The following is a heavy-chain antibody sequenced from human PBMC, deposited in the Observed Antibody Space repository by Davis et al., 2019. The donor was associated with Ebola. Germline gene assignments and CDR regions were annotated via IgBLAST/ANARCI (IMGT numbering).Heavy chain of an antibody. CDR3: ARDRPSRAARPGYYYHYMDV. CDR1: NYSFTNYG. V-gene: IGHV1-18*01. Sequence: ASVTVSCKASNYSFTNYGICWVRQAPGQGLEWMGWITTYGGNTNYAQKFQGRVTMTTDTSTSTAYMELRSLRSDDTAVYYCARDRPSRAARPGYYYHYMDVWGKGTTVTVSS. CDR2: ITTYGGNT. J-gene: IGHJ6*03. D-gene: IGHD6-6*01.